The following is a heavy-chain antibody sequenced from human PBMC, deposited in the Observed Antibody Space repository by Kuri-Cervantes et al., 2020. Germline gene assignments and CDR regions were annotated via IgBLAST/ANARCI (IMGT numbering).Heavy chain of an antibody. D-gene: IGHD4-17*01. Sequence: SETLSLTCTVSGGSISSYYWSWIRQPPGKGLEWIGYIYYSGSTYYNPSLKSRVTISVDTSKNQFSLKLSSVTAADTAEYYCASMTTGNFDYWGQGTLVTVSS. CDR1: GGSISSYY. V-gene: IGHV4-30-4*01. CDR3: ASMTTGNFDY. CDR2: IYYSGST. J-gene: IGHJ4*02.